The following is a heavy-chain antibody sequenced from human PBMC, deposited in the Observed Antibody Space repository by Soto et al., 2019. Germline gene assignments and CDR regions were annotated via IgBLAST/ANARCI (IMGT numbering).Heavy chain of an antibody. CDR3: ARLSYSDALDV. V-gene: IGHV1-3*02. Sequence: QVQLVQSGAEVRTPGASVKISCKASGYTFRSYGVQWVRQAPGQSLEWVGWSNGGNGFTKYSQELQDRVTITRATAASTIYMELRGLTSDDTAVYYCARLSYSDALDVWGQGTTVTVSS. CDR2: SNGGNGFT. D-gene: IGHD4-17*01. J-gene: IGHJ6*02. CDR1: GYTFRSYG.